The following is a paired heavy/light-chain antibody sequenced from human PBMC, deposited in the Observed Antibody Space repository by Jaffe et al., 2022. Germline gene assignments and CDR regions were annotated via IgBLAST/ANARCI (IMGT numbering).Light chain of an antibody. Sequence: DIVMTQSPDSLAVSLDERATINCKSSQSVLYSSNNKNYLAWYQQKPGQSPKLLLYWASTRESGVPDRFSGSGSGTDFTLTISSLQAEDVAIYYCQQYYTTPRTFGQGTKVEIK. CDR2: WAS. V-gene: IGKV4-1*01. CDR1: QSVLYSSNNKNY. J-gene: IGKJ1*01. CDR3: QQYYTTPRT.
Heavy chain of an antibody. V-gene: IGHV4-59*01. D-gene: IGHD6-19*01. Sequence: QVQLQESGPGLVKPSETLSLTCTVSSVSITNYYWSWIRQPPGKGLEWIGYISYTGGASYNPSLESRVTMSVDTSKNRFSLNLTSATATDAAVYYCAMSTGYYLDYWGQGTLVTVSS. J-gene: IGHJ4*02. CDR2: ISYTGGA. CDR1: SVSITNYY. CDR3: AMSTGYYLDY.